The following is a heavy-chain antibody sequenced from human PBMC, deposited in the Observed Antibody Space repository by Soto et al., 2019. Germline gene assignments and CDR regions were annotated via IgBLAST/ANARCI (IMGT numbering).Heavy chain of an antibody. Sequence: ASVKVSCKASGYTFTSYGISWVRQAPGQGLEWMGWISAYSGNTNYAQKLQGRVTMTTDTSTSTAYMELRSLRSDDTAVYYCARSLGANYDYIWGSYRSSAPFYYFDYWGQGTLVTVSS. CDR3: ARSLGANYDYIWGSYRSSAPFYYFDY. D-gene: IGHD3-16*02. CDR1: GYTFTSYG. V-gene: IGHV1-18*01. J-gene: IGHJ4*02. CDR2: ISAYSGNT.